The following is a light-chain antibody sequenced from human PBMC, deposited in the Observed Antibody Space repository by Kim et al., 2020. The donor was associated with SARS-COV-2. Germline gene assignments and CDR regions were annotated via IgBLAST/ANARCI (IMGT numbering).Light chain of an antibody. CDR2: EGS. J-gene: IGLJ2*01. Sequence: QSALTQPPSASGSPGQSVTISCTGTSSDVGGHNYVSWYQQHPGKAPKLLIYEGSERPSGVPDRFSGSKSGNTASLTVSGLQSEDEADYYCSSYAGSNIVVFGGGTQLTVL. V-gene: IGLV2-8*01. CDR3: SSYAGSNIVV. CDR1: SSDVGGHNY.